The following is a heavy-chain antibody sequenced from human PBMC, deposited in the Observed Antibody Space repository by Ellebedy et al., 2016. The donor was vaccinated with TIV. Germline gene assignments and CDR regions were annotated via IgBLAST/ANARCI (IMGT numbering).Heavy chain of an antibody. CDR2: IYPGDSDT. CDR3: ARQTLYCSSTSCYSPDY. CDR1: GYSFATYW. J-gene: IGHJ4*02. Sequence: GGSLRLSXKGSGYSFATYWIGWVRQMPGKGLEWMGIIYPGDSDTRYSPSFQGQVTISADKSISTAYVQWSSLKASDTAMYYCARQTLYCSSTSCYSPDYWGQGTLVTVSS. D-gene: IGHD2-2*02. V-gene: IGHV5-51*01.